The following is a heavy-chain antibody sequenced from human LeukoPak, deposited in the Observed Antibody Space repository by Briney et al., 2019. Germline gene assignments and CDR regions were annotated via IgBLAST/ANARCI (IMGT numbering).Heavy chain of an antibody. CDR2: SYTSGSS. Sequence: SETLSLTCTVSGGSISSYCWSWIRQPDGKGLDWNGLSYTSGSSNYNPSLTSRGTMSVATSKNQFSLKLSSVTAAETAVYYGARMVDTAMDSYYYYYYGMDVWGQGTKVTVSS. D-gene: IGHD5-18*01. J-gene: IGHJ6*02. CDR3: ARMVDTAMDSYYYYYYGMDV. CDR1: GGSISSYC. V-gene: IGHV4-4*07.